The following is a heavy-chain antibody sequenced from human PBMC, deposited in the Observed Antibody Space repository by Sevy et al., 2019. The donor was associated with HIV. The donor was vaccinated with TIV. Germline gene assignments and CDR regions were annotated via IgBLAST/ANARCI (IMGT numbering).Heavy chain of an antibody. D-gene: IGHD3-22*01. Sequence: SLKISCAASGFTFDDYAMYWVRQAPGKGLEWVSGISWNSGSTGFADSVRCRFTISRDNAKTSLHLQMNSLRAEDTALYYCAKAASIVSSGYGYFGMDVWGQGTTVTVSS. CDR2: ISWNSGST. V-gene: IGHV3-9*01. CDR1: GFTFDDYA. J-gene: IGHJ6*02. CDR3: AKAASIVSSGYGYFGMDV.